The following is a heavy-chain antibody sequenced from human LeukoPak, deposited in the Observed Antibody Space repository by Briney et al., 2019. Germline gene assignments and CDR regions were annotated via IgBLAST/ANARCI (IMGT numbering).Heavy chain of an antibody. Sequence: GGSLRLSCAASGFTFSSYSMYWVRQAPGKGLEWVSSISSSSSSIYYADSVQGRFTISRDNAKNSLYLQMDSLRAEDTAVYYCARAMGLQRQLAFDYWGQGTQVTVSS. CDR1: GFTFSSYS. CDR2: ISSSSSSI. D-gene: IGHD6-13*01. CDR3: ARAMGLQRQLAFDY. J-gene: IGHJ4*02. V-gene: IGHV3-21*01.